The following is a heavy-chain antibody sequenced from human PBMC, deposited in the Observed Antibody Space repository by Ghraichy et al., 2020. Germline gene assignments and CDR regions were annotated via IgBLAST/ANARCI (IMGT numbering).Heavy chain of an antibody. J-gene: IGHJ6*02. Sequence: GESLNISCEASGFTFSTYWMHWVRQAPGKGLVWVSRINSDGSSTTNADSVKGRFTISRDNAKNTLYLQMNSLRVEDTAVYYCARGLTYRYSSSWYLDVWGQGTTVTVSS. V-gene: IGHV3-74*01. CDR2: INSDGSST. CDR1: GFTFSTYW. CDR3: ARGLTYRYSSSWYLDV. D-gene: IGHD6-13*01.